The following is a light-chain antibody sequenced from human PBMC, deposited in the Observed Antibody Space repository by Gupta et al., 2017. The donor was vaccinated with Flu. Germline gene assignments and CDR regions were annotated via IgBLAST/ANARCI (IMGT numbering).Light chain of an antibody. CDR3: MQGKRWPYT. V-gene: IGKV2-30*01. CDR1: QSRVYNDGNTY. CDR2: KGS. Sequence: VTLGQPASISCRSSQSRVYNDGNTYLNWFQQRPGQSPRRLIYKGSNRASGVPDRFGGSGSDTDFTLTISRVEAEDVGFYYCMQGKRWPYTFGQGTKMEIK. J-gene: IGKJ2*01.